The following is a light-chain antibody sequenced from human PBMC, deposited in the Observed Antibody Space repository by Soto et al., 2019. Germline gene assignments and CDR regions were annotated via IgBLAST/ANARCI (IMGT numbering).Light chain of an antibody. Sequence: DTQMTQSPSSLSASVGDRVTITCRASQGISNLAWYQQKPGKVPKLLIYAASTLQSGVPSRFSGSGSGTDFTLTISSLQPEDVATYYCQKYNSAPWTFGQGTKVEIK. V-gene: IGKV1-27*01. J-gene: IGKJ1*01. CDR3: QKYNSAPWT. CDR2: AAS. CDR1: QGISN.